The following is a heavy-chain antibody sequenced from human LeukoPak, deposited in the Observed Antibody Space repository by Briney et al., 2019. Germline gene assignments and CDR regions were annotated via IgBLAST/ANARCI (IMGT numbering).Heavy chain of an antibody. CDR1: GYTFTRYG. CDR3: ARHHSIAVADDY. Sequence: ASVKVSCKASGYTFTRYGISWVRQAPGQGLEWMGWISAYNGNTNYAQKLQGRVTMTTDTSTSTAYMELRSLRSDDTAVYYCARHHSIAVADDYWGQGTLVTVSS. D-gene: IGHD6-19*01. V-gene: IGHV1-18*01. J-gene: IGHJ4*02. CDR2: ISAYNGNT.